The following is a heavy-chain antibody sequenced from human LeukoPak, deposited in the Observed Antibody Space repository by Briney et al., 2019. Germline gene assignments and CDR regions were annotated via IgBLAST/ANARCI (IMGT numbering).Heavy chain of an antibody. Sequence: PGGSLRLSCAASGFTVSSNYMSWVRQAPGKGLEWVSVIYSGGSTYYADSVKGRFTISRDNSKNTLYLQMNSLRAEDTAVYYCARVPTLDSSSWYWDYWGQGTLVTVSS. J-gene: IGHJ4*02. CDR1: GFTVSSNY. D-gene: IGHD6-13*01. CDR3: ARVPTLDSSSWYWDY. CDR2: IYSGGST. V-gene: IGHV3-53*01.